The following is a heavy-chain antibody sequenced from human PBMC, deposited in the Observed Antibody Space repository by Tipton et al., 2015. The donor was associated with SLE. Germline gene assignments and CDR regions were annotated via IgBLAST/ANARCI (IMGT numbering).Heavy chain of an antibody. CDR1: GGSITNYY. Sequence: TLSLTCTVSGGSITNYYWGWVRQSAGKGLEWIGRICCGGSTKYNPPLERRVSLSVAASKGHFSLILTSVTAADTAVYYCVICSPSSCSYCDYWGQGRLVTVPS. CDR3: VICSPSSCSYCDY. J-gene: IGHJ4*02. CDR2: ICCGGST. D-gene: IGHD2-15*01. V-gene: IGHV4-4*07.